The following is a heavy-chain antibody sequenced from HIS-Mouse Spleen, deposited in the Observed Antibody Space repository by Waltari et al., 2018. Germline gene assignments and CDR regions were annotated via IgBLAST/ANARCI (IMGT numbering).Heavy chain of an antibody. CDR2: INPNRGAT. Sequence: QVQLVQSGAEVKKPGASVKVSCKASGYTFTGYYMHWVRQAPGQGLEWMGGINPNRGATNYAQKFQGRVTMTRDTSISTAYMELSRLRSDDTAVYYCARDREPDAFDIWGQGTMVTVSS. CDR3: ARDREPDAFDI. CDR1: GYTFTGYY. J-gene: IGHJ3*02. V-gene: IGHV1-2*02.